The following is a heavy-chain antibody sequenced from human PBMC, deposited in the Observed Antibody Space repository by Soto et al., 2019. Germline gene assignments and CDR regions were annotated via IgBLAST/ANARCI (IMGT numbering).Heavy chain of an antibody. V-gene: IGHV1-18*01. CDR1: GYTFTSYG. Sequence: QVQLVQSGAEVKKPGASVKVSCKASGYTFTSYGISWVRQAPGQGLEWMGWISAYNGNTNYAQKLQGRVTMTTDTTTSTAYKELRSMRSDDTAVYYCVVAAQPYYVDYWGQGALVAVSS. CDR2: ISAYNGNT. CDR3: VVAAQPYYVDY. J-gene: IGHJ4*02. D-gene: IGHD2-15*01.